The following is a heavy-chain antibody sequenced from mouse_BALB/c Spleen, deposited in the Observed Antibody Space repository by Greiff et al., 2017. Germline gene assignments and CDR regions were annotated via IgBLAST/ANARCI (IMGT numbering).Heavy chain of an antibody. CDR1: GYTFTDYW. J-gene: IGHJ4*01. CDR3: ARGENSPDGNYEDYYAMDY. Sequence: QVQLQQPGAELVMPGASVKMSCKASGYTFTDYWMHWVKQRPGQGLEWIGAIDTSDSYTSYNQKFKGKATLTVDESSSTAYMQLSSLTSEDSAVYYCARGENSPDGNYEDYYAMDYWGQGTSVTVSS. V-gene: IGHV1-69*01. CDR2: IDTSDSYT. D-gene: IGHD2-1*01.